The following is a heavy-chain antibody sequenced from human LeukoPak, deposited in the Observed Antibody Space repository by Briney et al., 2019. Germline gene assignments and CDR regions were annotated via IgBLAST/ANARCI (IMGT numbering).Heavy chain of an antibody. CDR1: GYSFTSYW. Sequence: GESLKISCKGSGYSFTSYWIGWVRRMPGKGLEWMGIIYPGDSDTRYSPSFQGQVTISADKSISTAYLQWSSLKASDTAMYYCARQSGLYCSSTSCHYNWFDPWGQGTLVTVSS. D-gene: IGHD2-2*01. CDR2: IYPGDSDT. V-gene: IGHV5-51*01. CDR3: ARQSGLYCSSTSCHYNWFDP. J-gene: IGHJ5*02.